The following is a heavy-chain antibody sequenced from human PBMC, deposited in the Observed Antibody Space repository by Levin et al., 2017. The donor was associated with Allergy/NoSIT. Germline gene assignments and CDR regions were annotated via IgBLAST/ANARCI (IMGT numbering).Heavy chain of an antibody. V-gene: IGHV4-39*01. CDR2: IYYSGST. CDR1: GGSISSSSYY. CDR3: ARSFPMVRGVINY. D-gene: IGHD3-10*01. J-gene: IGHJ4*02. Sequence: SETLSLTCTVSGGSISSSSYYWGWIRQPPGKGLEWIGSIYYSGSTYYNPSLKSRVTISVDTSKNQFSLKLSSVTAADTAVYYCARSFPMVRGVINYWGQGTLVTVSS.